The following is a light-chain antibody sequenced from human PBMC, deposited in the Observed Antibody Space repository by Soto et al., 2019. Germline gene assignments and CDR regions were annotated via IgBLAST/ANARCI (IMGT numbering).Light chain of an antibody. CDR1: QSVSSSY. CDR3: QQYGSSPPT. J-gene: IGKJ1*01. V-gene: IGKV3-20*01. Sequence: EIVLTQSPGTLSLSPGERATLSCRTSQSVSSSYLAWYQQKPGQAPRLLIYGASSRATDIPNRFGGSGSGTDFTLTITRLEPEDFAVYYCQQYGSSPPTFDQGTKVEIK. CDR2: GAS.